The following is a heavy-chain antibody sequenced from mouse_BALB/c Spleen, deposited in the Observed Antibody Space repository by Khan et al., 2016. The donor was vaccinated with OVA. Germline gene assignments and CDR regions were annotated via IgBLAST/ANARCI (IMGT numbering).Heavy chain of an antibody. CDR1: GFTFSSYV. CDR2: ISSGGST. CDR3: AREAYRYDEYYFDY. D-gene: IGHD2-14*01. V-gene: IGHV5-6-5*01. J-gene: IGHJ2*01. Sequence: EVELVESGGDLVKPGGSLKLSCTASGFTFSSYVMSWVRQTPEKRLEWVASISSGGSTYYTDSVKGRFTISRDNARNILYLQMSSLRSEDTAMYYGAREAYRYDEYYFDYWGQGTTLTVSS.